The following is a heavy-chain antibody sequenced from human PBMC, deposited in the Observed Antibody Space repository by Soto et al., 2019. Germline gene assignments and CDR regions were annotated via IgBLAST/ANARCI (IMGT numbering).Heavy chain of an antibody. V-gene: IGHV5-51*01. CDR2: IYPGDSDT. CDR3: ARKYYYDSSGYPYYYYYGMDV. D-gene: IGHD3-22*01. Sequence: GESLKISCKGSGYSFTSYWIGWVRQMPGKGLEWMGIIYPGDSDTRYGPSFQGQVTISADKSISTAYLQWSSLKASDTAMYYCARKYYYDSSGYPYYYYYGMDVWGQGTTVTVSS. CDR1: GYSFTSYW. J-gene: IGHJ6*02.